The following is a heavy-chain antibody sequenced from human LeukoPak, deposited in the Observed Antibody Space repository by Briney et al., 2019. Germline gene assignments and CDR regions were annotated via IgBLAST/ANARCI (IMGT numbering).Heavy chain of an antibody. CDR2: ISSSSSTI. D-gene: IGHD4-11*01. J-gene: IGHJ2*01. CDR1: GFTFSSYS. V-gene: IGHV3-48*01. CDR3: ASGYSNYFWYFDL. Sequence: GGSLRLSCAASGFTFSSYSMNWVRQAPGKGLEWVSYISSSSSTIYYADSVKGRFTISRDNAKNSLYLQMNSLRAEDTAVYYCASGYSNYFWYFDLWGRGTLVTVSS.